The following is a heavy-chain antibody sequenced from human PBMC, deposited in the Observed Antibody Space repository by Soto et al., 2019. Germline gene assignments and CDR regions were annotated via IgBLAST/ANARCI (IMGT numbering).Heavy chain of an antibody. CDR2: INAGNGNT. Sequence: VSCKYSGYSFPSCSMQWLVQAPEQQLEWMEWINAGNGNTKYSQKFQGRVTITRDTSASAAYMELSSLRSEDTSVYYCAREPGGWDFGYLGQGTLVTVSS. J-gene: IGHJ4*02. CDR3: AREPGGWDFGY. V-gene: IGHV1-3*01. D-gene: IGHD6-19*01. CDR1: GYSFPSCS.